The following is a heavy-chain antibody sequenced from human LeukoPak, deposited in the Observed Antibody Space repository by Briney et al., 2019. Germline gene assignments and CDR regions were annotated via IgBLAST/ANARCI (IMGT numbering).Heavy chain of an antibody. V-gene: IGHV4-34*01. CDR1: GGSFSGYY. J-gene: IGHJ6*04. Sequence: PSETLSLTCAVYGGSFSGYYWSWIRQPPGKGLEWIGGINHSGSTNYNPSLKSRVTISVDTSKNQFSLKLSSVTAADTAVYYCARGADILTGYYFNYYYYGMDVWGKGTTVTVSS. CDR2: INHSGST. CDR3: ARGADILTGYYFNYYYYGMDV. D-gene: IGHD3-9*01.